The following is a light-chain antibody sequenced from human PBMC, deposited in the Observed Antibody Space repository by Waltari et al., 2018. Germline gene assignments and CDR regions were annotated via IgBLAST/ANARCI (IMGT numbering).Light chain of an antibody. Sequence: QSALTQPASVSGSPGQSITIXCIGTSSDXGXXNXVSWYQQSPGKAPKRFIFEVSNRPSGVSHRFSGSKSGNTASXTXSGLQXEDEXDYYCXSYTSSTXWXFXGGTKLTVL. CDR2: EVS. CDR1: SSDXGXXNX. V-gene: IGLV2-14*01. CDR3: XSYTSSTXWX. J-gene: IGLJ3*02.